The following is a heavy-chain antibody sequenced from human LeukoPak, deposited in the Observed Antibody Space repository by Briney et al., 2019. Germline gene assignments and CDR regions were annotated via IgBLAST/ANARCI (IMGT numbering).Heavy chain of an antibody. CDR2: INAGNGNT. Sequence: ASVTVSRTASGYTFTSYAMHWVRQAPGQRLEWMGWINAGNGNTKYSQKFQGRVTITRDTSASTAYMELSSLRSEDTAVYYCARGIAVAGRKGNWFDPWGQGTLVTVSS. V-gene: IGHV1-3*01. CDR3: ARGIAVAGRKGNWFDP. D-gene: IGHD6-19*01. J-gene: IGHJ5*02. CDR1: GYTFTSYA.